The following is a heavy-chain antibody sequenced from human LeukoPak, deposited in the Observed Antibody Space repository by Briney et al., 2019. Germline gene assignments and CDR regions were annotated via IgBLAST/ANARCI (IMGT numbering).Heavy chain of an antibody. CDR2: INHSGST. J-gene: IGHJ4*02. Sequence: SETLSLTCTVSGGSISSYYWSWIRQPPGKGLEWIGEINHSGSTNYNPSLKSRVTISVDTSKNQFSLKLSSVTAADTAVYYCARVGYCSGGSCFDYWGQGTLVTVSS. V-gene: IGHV4-34*01. CDR3: ARVGYCSGGSCFDY. CDR1: GGSISSYY. D-gene: IGHD2-15*01.